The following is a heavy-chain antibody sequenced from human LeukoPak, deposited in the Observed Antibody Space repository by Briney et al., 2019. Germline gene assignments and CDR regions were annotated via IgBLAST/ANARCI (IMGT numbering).Heavy chain of an antibody. Sequence: PGGSLRLSCAASGFTFSNYWMGWVRQAPGKGLEWVSSISSDSSYKYYADAVHGRFTVSRDNAKYSLYLQMNSLRAEDTAVYYCVRGSYGAYDYWGQGSLVTVSS. V-gene: IGHV3-21*01. CDR1: GFTFSNYW. CDR2: ISSDSSYK. CDR3: VRGSYGAYDY. J-gene: IGHJ4*02. D-gene: IGHD4-17*01.